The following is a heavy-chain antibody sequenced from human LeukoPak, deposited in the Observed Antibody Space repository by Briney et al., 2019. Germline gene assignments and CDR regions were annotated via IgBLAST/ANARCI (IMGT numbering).Heavy chain of an antibody. CDR2: IRQDGSDK. D-gene: IGHD6-13*01. V-gene: IGHV3-7*01. CDR3: VVCKYILSWSAFDF. J-gene: IGHJ3*01. Sequence: GGSLTLSCAISEFTSTTAWMTWVRQAPGKGLEWVADIRQDGSDKYYVDSVKGRFIISRDNAKKSVSLHMNNLRVEDTAVYYCVVCKYILSWSAFDFWGRGTMVTVSS. CDR1: EFTSTTAW.